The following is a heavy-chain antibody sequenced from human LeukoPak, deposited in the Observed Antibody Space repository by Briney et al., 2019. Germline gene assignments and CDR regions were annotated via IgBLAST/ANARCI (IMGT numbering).Heavy chain of an antibody. Sequence: GGSLRLSCAASGFTFTDYWMSWVRQAAGKGLEWVANIKQDGSEKYYVDSVKGRFTISRDDAKNSLFLQMNSLRAEDTAVYYCAGSSGWARYFDYWGQGTLVTVSS. CDR1: GFTFTDYW. D-gene: IGHD6-19*01. CDR3: AGSSGWARYFDY. CDR2: IKQDGSEK. V-gene: IGHV3-7*05. J-gene: IGHJ4*02.